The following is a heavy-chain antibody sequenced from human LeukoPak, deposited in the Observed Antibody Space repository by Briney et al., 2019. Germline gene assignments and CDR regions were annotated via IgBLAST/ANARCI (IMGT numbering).Heavy chain of an antibody. CDR1: GFSFSSSS. J-gene: IGHJ4*02. D-gene: IGHD3-22*01. CDR3: AAVFGSGYYYYFDY. V-gene: IGHV1-58*02. Sequence: ASVKVSCKASGFSFSSSSMQWVRQARGQRLEWIGWLAVGSGNTNYAQKFQGRVTITRDMSTSTAHMELSSLRSEDTALYYCAAVFGSGYYYYFDYWGQGSLVTVSS. CDR2: LAVGSGNT.